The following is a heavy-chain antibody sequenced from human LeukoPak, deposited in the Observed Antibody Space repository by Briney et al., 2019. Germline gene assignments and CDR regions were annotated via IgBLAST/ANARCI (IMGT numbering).Heavy chain of an antibody. J-gene: IGHJ4*02. CDR2: VRNDGSDT. CDR1: GLTFTSHG. D-gene: IGHD4-23*01. Sequence: PGTSLRLSCTTSGLTFTSHGFHWLRQVVGKRLEWVAFVRNDGSDTYHANSVKGRFSISRDDSKNTLYLQMNSLRPEDTAIYYCGRDRGKDYFDSWGQGTQVTVSS. V-gene: IGHV3-33*01. CDR3: GRDRGKDYFDS.